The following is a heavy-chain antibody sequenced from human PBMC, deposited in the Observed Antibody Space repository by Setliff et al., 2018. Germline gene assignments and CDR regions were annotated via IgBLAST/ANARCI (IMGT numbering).Heavy chain of an antibody. CDR2: IHSNGNT. J-gene: IGHJ4*02. V-gene: IGHV4-59*08. D-gene: IGHD3-22*01. Sequence: SETLSLTCTVSGGSINNYYWSWIRQPPGKGLEWIAYIHSNGNTNSNPSLKSRVTISRDTPKNQFSLKLSSVTAADTAVYYCASLPYYDSSGYSLSYYWGQGTLVTVSS. CDR1: GGSINNYY. CDR3: ASLPYYDSSGYSLSYY.